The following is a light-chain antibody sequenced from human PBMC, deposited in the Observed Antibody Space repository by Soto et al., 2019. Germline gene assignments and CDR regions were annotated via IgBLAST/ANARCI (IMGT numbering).Light chain of an antibody. Sequence: QSVLTQPPSVSGAPGQRVTISCTGSSSNIGAGYDVHWYQQLPGTAPNLLIYTTTIRPSGVPDRFSASKSGTSASLAIAGLQAEDEADYYCQSYDSSLSAVVFGGGTKLTVL. CDR3: QSYDSSLSAVV. J-gene: IGLJ2*01. V-gene: IGLV1-40*01. CDR2: TTT. CDR1: SSNIGAGYD.